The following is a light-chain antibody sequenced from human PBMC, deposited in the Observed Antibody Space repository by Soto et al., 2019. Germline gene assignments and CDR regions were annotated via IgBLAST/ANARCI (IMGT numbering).Light chain of an antibody. Sequence: EILLTQFPGTLSLSLGHRATPSRRASQSVSNNYLAWYQQKPGQAPTLLIYGASSRATGIPDRFSGSGSGTDFTLTISRLEPEDFAVYYCKQHGTSPITFGQGTRLEIK. V-gene: IGKV3-20*01. CDR1: QSVSNNY. J-gene: IGKJ5*01. CDR2: GAS. CDR3: KQHGTSPIT.